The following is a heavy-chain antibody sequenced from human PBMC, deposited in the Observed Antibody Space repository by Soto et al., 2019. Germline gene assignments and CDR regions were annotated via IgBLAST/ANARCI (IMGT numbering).Heavy chain of an antibody. CDR2: INAGNGNT. D-gene: IGHD2-2*01. V-gene: IGHV1-3*01. CDR3: ARDSSRCSSTSCYNLDWFDP. J-gene: IGHJ5*02. Sequence: QVQLVQSGAEVKKPGASVKVSCKASGYTFTSYAMHWVRQAPGQRLEWMGWINAGNGNTKYSQKFQGRVPITRDTSASTAYMELSSLRSEDTAVYYCARDSSRCSSTSCYNLDWFDPWGQGTLVTVSS. CDR1: GYTFTSYA.